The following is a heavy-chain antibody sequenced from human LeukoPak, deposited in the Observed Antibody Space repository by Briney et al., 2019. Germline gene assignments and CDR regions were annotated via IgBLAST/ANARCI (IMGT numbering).Heavy chain of an antibody. J-gene: IGHJ4*02. Sequence: GGSLRLSCAASGFTFSIYAMHWVRQAPGKGLEYVSAISSNGGSTYYANSVKGRFTISRDNSKNTLYLQMGSLRAEDMAVYYCARDCTTRGKCYWGQGTLVTVSS. CDR1: GFTFSIYA. CDR3: ARDCTTRGKCY. V-gene: IGHV3-64*01. D-gene: IGHD2-2*01. CDR2: ISSNGGST.